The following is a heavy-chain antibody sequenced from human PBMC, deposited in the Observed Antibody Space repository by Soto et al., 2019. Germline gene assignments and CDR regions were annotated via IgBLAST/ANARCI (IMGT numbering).Heavy chain of an antibody. Sequence: EVQLVESGGGLVQPGGSLRLSCAASGFTFSSYWMHWVRQAPGKGLVWVSRINSDGSSTSYADSVKGRFTISRENAKNTLYLQMNSLIAEDTAVYYCARAGWLGVNYCYYMDVWGKGTTVTVSS. CDR1: GFTFSSYW. D-gene: IGHD6-19*01. V-gene: IGHV3-74*01. CDR3: ARAGWLGVNYCYYMDV. CDR2: INSDGSST. J-gene: IGHJ6*03.